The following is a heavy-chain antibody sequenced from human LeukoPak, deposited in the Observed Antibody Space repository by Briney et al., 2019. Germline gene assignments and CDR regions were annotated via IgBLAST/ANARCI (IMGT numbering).Heavy chain of an antibody. Sequence: ASVKVSCKASGYTVTSYYMHWVRQAPGQGLEWMGIINPSGGSTSYAQKFKGRVTMTRDTSTSTVHMELSSLRSEDTAVYYCARDGTGAPGWFDPWGQGTLVTVSS. J-gene: IGHJ5*02. D-gene: IGHD1-14*01. CDR3: ARDGTGAPGWFDP. V-gene: IGHV1-46*01. CDR1: GYTVTSYY. CDR2: INPSGGST.